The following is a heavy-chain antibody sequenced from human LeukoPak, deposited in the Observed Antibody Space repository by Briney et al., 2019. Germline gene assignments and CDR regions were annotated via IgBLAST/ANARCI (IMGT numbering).Heavy chain of an antibody. CDR3: ARGWGRYCSSTCYLQAFDI. J-gene: IGHJ3*02. CDR1: GYTLTELS. D-gene: IGHD2-2*01. Sequence: ASVKVSCKVSGYTLTELSMHWVRQAPGKGLEWMGGFDPEDGETIYAQKFQGRVTITTDESTSTAYMELSSLRSEDTAVYYCARGWGRYCSSTCYLQAFDIWGQGTMVTVSS. CDR2: FDPEDGET. V-gene: IGHV1-24*01.